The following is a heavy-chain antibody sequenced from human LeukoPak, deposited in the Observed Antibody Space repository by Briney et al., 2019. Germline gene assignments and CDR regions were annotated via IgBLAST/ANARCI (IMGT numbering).Heavy chain of an antibody. D-gene: IGHD6-19*01. CDR1: GFTVSSNY. CDR2: INHSGST. V-gene: IGHV4-34*01. J-gene: IGHJ4*02. Sequence: GSLRLSCAASGFTVSSNYMSWVRQPPGKGLEWIGEINHSGSTNYNPSLKSRVTISVDTSKNQFSLKLSSVTAADTAVYYCARGRQWLAYWGQGTLVTVSS. CDR3: ARGRQWLAY.